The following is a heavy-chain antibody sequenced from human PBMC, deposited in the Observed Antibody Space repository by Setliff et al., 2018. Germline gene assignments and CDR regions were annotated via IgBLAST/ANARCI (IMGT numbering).Heavy chain of an antibody. CDR2: IYYSGST. J-gene: IGHJ6*02. CDR3: ARDPYYYDSIYVYYGMDV. CDR1: GGSFSGYY. D-gene: IGHD3-22*01. Sequence: TLSLTCAVYGGSFSGYYWSWIRQPPGKGLEWIGSIYYSGSTYYNPSLKSRVTMSIDTSKNQFSLKLNSVTAADTAVYYCARDPYYYDSIYVYYGMDVWGQGTTVTVSS. V-gene: IGHV4-34*01.